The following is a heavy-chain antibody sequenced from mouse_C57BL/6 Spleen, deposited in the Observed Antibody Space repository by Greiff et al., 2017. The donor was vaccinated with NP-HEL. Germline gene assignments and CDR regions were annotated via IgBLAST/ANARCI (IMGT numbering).Heavy chain of an antibody. D-gene: IGHD1-1*01. CDR3: ARVYYYGSSQGYFDY. CDR2: IDPSDSET. Sequence: VQLQQPGAELVRPGSSVKLSCKASGYTFTSYWMHWVKQRPIQGLEWIGNIDPSDSETHYNQKFKDKATLTVDKSSSTAYMQLSSLTSEDSAVYYCARVYYYGSSQGYFDYWGQGTTLTVSS. V-gene: IGHV1-52*01. CDR1: GYTFTSYW. J-gene: IGHJ2*01.